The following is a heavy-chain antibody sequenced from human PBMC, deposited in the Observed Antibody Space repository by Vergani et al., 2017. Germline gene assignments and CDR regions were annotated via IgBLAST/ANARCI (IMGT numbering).Heavy chain of an antibody. CDR1: ESTFSNYA. CDR3: AKQYFVSGNYLFDY. V-gene: IGHV3-23*01. J-gene: IGHJ4*02. Sequence: EVQLLESGGGLVQPGGSLRLTCAASESTFSNYAMNWVRQAPGKGLEWVSGISGNGVSAYYTDSVKGRFTISRDNSKNMLFLQMNNLITEDTAIYYCAKQYFVSGNYLFDYWGQGTLVTVSS. CDR2: ISGNGVSA. D-gene: IGHD3-9*01.